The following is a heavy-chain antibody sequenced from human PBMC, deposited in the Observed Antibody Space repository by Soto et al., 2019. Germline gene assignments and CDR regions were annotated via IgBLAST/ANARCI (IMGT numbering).Heavy chain of an antibody. D-gene: IGHD6-19*01. J-gene: IGHJ4*02. CDR3: AKEYEYSSCCDLIDY. CDR1: GFTFSSYA. Sequence: EVQLLESGGGLVQPGGSLRLSCAASGFTFSSYAMSWVRQAPGKGLEWVSAISGSGISTYYADSVKGRFTISRDNSKNTLYLQKNSLRADDTAVYYCAKEYEYSSCCDLIDYWGQGPLVTVSS. V-gene: IGHV3-23*01. CDR2: ISGSGIST.